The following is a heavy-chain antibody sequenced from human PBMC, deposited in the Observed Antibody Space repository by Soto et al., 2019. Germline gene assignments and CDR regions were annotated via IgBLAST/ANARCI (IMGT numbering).Heavy chain of an antibody. V-gene: IGHV3-15*07. D-gene: IGHD3-22*01. CDR2: IKSKTDGGTT. J-gene: IGHJ4*02. CDR3: TTDPVTMIVVVPSSG. CDR1: GFTFSNAW. Sequence: GGSLRLSYAASGFTFSNAWMNWVRQAPGKGLEWVGRIKSKTDGGTTDYAAPVKGRFTISRDDSKNTLYLQMNSLKTEDTAVYYCTTDPVTMIVVVPSSGWGQGTLVTVPQ.